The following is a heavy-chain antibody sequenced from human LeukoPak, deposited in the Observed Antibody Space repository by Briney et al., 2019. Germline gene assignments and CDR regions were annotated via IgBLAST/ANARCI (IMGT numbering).Heavy chain of an antibody. Sequence: GGTLRLSCAASGFTCSSYAMSWVRQAPGKGLEWVSSISSSSSYIYYADSVKGRFTISRDNAKNSLYLRMNGLRAEDTAVYYCARDLRIDYGDYARDYYGMDVWGQGTTVTVSS. V-gene: IGHV3-21*01. CDR3: ARDLRIDYGDYARDYYGMDV. J-gene: IGHJ6*02. CDR1: GFTCSSYA. CDR2: ISSSSSYI. D-gene: IGHD4-17*01.